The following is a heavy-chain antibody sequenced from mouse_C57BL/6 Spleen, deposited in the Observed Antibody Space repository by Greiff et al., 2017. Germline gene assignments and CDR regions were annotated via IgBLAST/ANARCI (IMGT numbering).Heavy chain of an antibody. CDR2: ISSGSSTI. D-gene: IGHD1-1*01. CDR3: ARRALITTVVAYYFDY. CDR1: GFTFSDYG. V-gene: IGHV5-17*01. J-gene: IGHJ2*01. Sequence: EVMLVESGGGLVKPGGSLKLSYAASGFTFSDYGMHWVRQAPEKGLEWVAYISSGSSTIDYADTVKGRFTISRDNDKNTLFLQMTSLRSEDTAMYYCARRALITTVVAYYFDYWGQGTTLTVSS.